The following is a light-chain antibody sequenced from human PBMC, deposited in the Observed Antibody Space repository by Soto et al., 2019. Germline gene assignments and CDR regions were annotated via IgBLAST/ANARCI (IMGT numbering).Light chain of an antibody. CDR3: QTWGTGIGV. CDR2: LNTNGSH. V-gene: IGLV4-69*01. J-gene: IGLJ3*02. Sequence: QSVLTQSPSASASLGASVKLTCTLSSGHSNYAIAWHQQPEKGPRYLMKLNTNGSHSRGDGIPDRFSGSSSGAERYLTISSLQSEDEADYYCQTWGTGIGVFGGGTKLTVL. CDR1: SGHSNYA.